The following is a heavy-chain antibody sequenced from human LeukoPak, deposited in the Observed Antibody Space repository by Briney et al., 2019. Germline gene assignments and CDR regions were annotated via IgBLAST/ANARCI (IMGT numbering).Heavy chain of an antibody. V-gene: IGHV1-69*04. D-gene: IGHD2-2*01. CDR1: GGTFSSYA. J-gene: IGHJ4*02. Sequence: GASVKVSCKASGGTFSSYAISWVRQAPGQGLEWMGRIIPILGIANYAQKFQGRVTITADKSTSTAYMELSSLRSEDTAVYYCARTDILVVPSAKGFDYWGQGTLVAVSS. CDR2: IIPILGIA. CDR3: ARTDILVVPSAKGFDY.